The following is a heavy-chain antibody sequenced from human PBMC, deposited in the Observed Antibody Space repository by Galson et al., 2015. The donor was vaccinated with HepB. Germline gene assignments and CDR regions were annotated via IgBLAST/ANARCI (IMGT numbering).Heavy chain of an antibody. CDR2: IDPSDSYT. CDR1: GYSFTSYW. V-gene: IGHV5-10-1*01. CDR3: ARLRPTGYSSPGGNWFDP. J-gene: IGHJ5*02. Sequence: SGAEVKKPGESLRISCKGSGYSFTSYWISWVRQMPGKGLEWMGRIDPSDSYTNYSPSFQGHVTISADKSISTAYLQWSSLKASDTAMYYCARLRPTGYSSPGGNWFDPWGQGTLVTVSS. D-gene: IGHD6-13*01.